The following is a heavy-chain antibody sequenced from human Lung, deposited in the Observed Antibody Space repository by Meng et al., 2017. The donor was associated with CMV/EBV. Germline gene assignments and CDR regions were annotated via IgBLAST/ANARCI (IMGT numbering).Heavy chain of an antibody. CDR1: RFIFNDFE. D-gene: IGHD6-13*01. V-gene: IGHV3-48*03. Sequence: GESXKISCVVSRFIFNDFEMSWVRQAPGKGPEWVSYISSSGYTIYYAESVKGRFTISRDNAKTSLHLQMNNMRAENTAVYYCARVGYSNAPAHYYYGLDVWXQGTTVTVSS. CDR3: ARVGYSNAPAHYYYGLDV. CDR2: ISSSGYTI. J-gene: IGHJ6*02.